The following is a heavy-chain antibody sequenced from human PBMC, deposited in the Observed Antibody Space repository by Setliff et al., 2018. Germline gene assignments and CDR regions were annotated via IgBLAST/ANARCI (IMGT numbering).Heavy chain of an antibody. J-gene: IGHJ4*02. Sequence: PSETLSLTCGVYGGSLSFFHWSWIRQHPGKGLEWIGYIYYSGSTSYYNPSLKSRVTISVDTSKNQFSLKLRSVTAADTAVYYCARKVEQWLTPHFDYWGQGALVTSPQ. CDR3: ARKVEQWLTPHFDY. CDR1: GGSLSFFH. V-gene: IGHV4-59*01. CDR2: IYYSGST. D-gene: IGHD6-19*01.